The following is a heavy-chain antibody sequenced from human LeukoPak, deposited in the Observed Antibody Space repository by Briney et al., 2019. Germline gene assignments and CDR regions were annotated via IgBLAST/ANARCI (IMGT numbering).Heavy chain of an antibody. CDR1: GFTFSSYG. D-gene: IGHD5-24*01. J-gene: IGHJ4*02. Sequence: GGSLRLSCAASGFTFSSYGMHWVRQAPGKGLEWVAFIRYDGSNKYYADSVKGRFTISRDDSKNTLYLQMNSLRAEDTAVYYCAISRDGYNLFYFDYWGQGTLVTVSS. V-gene: IGHV3-30*02. CDR3: AISRDGYNLFYFDY. CDR2: IRYDGSNK.